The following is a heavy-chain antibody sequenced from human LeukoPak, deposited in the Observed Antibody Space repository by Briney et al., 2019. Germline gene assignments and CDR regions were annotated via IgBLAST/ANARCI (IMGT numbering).Heavy chain of an antibody. Sequence: ASVKVSCKASGYTFTGYYMHWVRRAPGQGLEWMGWINPNSGGTNYAQKFQGRVTMTRDTSISTAYMELSRLRSDDTAVYYCARGARYYYDSSGYYSKWGQGTLVTVSS. CDR2: INPNSGGT. CDR1: GYTFTGYY. CDR3: ARGARYYYDSSGYYSK. J-gene: IGHJ4*02. V-gene: IGHV1-2*02. D-gene: IGHD3-22*01.